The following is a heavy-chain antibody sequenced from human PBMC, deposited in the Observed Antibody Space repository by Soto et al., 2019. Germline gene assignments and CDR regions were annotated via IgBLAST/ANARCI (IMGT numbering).Heavy chain of an antibody. CDR3: AKDLGPDIVVVVAATGADY. J-gene: IGHJ4*02. CDR1: GFTFSSYA. V-gene: IGHV3-23*01. CDR2: ISGSGGST. D-gene: IGHD2-15*01. Sequence: VQLLESGGGLVQPGGSLRLSCAASGFTFSSYAMSWVRQAPGKGLEWVSAISGSGGSTYYADSVKGRFTISRDNSKNTLYLQMNSLRAEDTAVYYCAKDLGPDIVVVVAATGADYWGQGTLVTVSS.